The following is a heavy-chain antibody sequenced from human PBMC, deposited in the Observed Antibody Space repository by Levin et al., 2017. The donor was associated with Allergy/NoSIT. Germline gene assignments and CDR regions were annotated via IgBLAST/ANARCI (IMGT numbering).Heavy chain of an antibody. D-gene: IGHD2-2*01. CDR2: ISTHNGNT. J-gene: IGHJ6*03. Sequence: AGESLKISCKASGYTFKNYGISWVRQAPGQGLEWMGWISTHNGNTNYAQRFQGRVTMTTETFTSTGDMELRGLISDDTAVCYCARLVVTPVSYFYMDVWGKGATVTVSS. V-gene: IGHV1-18*01. CDR1: GYTFKNYG. CDR3: ARLVVTPVSYFYMDV.